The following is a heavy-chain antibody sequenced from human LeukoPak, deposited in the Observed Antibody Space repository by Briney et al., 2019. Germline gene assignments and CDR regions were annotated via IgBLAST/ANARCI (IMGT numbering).Heavy chain of an antibody. V-gene: IGHV3-53*01. CDR1: GFTVSTNY. CDR2: IYSGGST. D-gene: IGHD2-15*01. J-gene: IGHJ4*02. CDR3: ARVYCSGGSCYYY. Sequence: GESLKISCAASGFTVSTNYMSWVRQAPGKGLGWVSVIYSGGSTYYADSVKGRFTISRDNSKNTLYLQMNSLRAEDTAVYYCARVYCSGGSCYYYWGQGTLVTVSS.